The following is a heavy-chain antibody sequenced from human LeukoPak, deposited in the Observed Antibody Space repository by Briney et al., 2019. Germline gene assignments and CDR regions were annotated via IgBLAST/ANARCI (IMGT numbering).Heavy chain of an antibody. CDR1: GFTFDDYA. V-gene: IGHV3-9*03. CDR2: ISWNSGSI. Sequence: PGRSLRLSCAASGFTFDDYAMHWVRQAPGKGLEWVSGISWNSGSIGYADSAKGRFTISRDNAKNSLYLQMNSLRAEDMALYYRAKGGTSYGYSDWFDPWGQGTLVTVSS. CDR3: AKGGTSYGYSDWFDP. J-gene: IGHJ5*02. D-gene: IGHD5-18*01.